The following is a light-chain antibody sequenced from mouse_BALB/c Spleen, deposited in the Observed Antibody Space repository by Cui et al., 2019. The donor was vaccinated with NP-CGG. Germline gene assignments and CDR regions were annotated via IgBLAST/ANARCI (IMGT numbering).Light chain of an antibody. CDR2: GTN. CDR3: ALWYSNHWV. Sequence: QAVVTHESALTPSPGETVTLTCRSSTGAVTIINYANWVQEKPDHLFTGLIGGTNNRAPGVPARFSGFLIGDKAALTITGAQTEDEAIYFCALWYSNHWVFGGGTKLTVL. V-gene: IGLV1*01. CDR1: TGAVTIINY. J-gene: IGLJ1*01.